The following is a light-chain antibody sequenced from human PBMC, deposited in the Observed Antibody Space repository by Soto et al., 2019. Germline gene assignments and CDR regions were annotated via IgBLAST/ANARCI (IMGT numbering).Light chain of an antibody. CDR2: LGS. CDR3: MQALQTPLT. J-gene: IGKJ4*01. CDR1: QSLLHSNGYNY. Sequence: DMVISQSPLSLPVTPGEPASISCRSSQSLLHSNGYNYLDWYLQKPGQSPQLLIYLGSNRSSGVPDRFSGSGSGTDFTLKISRVEAEHVGVYYCMQALQTPLTFGGGTKVDXK. V-gene: IGKV2-28*01.